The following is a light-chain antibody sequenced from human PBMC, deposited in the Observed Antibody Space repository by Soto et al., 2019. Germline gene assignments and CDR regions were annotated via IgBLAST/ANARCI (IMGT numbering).Light chain of an antibody. V-gene: IGLV2-11*01. CDR2: DVT. CDR1: SSDVGGCNC. CDR3: CSYAGSYTWV. J-gene: IGLJ3*02. Sequence: QSALTQPRSVSRSPGQSITISCTGTSSDVGGCNCVSWYQQHPGKAPKLMIYDVTKRPSGVPDRLSGSKSGNTASLTISGLQAGDEADYYCCSYAGSYTWVFGGGTKLTVL.